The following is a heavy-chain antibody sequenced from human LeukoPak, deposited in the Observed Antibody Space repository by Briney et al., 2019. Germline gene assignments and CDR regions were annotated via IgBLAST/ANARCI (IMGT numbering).Heavy chain of an antibody. CDR3: ARVFVAAAGRDY. CDR1: GGSFSGYY. V-gene: IGHV4-30-4*08. J-gene: IGHJ4*02. Sequence: SETLSLACTVYGGSFSGYYWSWIRQPPGKGLEWIGYIYYSGSTYYNPSLKSRVTISVDTSKNQFSLKLSSVTAADTAVYYCARVFVAAAGRDYWGQGTLVTVSS. D-gene: IGHD6-13*01. CDR2: IYYSGST.